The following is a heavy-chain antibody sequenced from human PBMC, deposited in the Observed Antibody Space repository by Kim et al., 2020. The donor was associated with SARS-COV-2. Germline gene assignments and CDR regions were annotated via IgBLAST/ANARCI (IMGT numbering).Heavy chain of an antibody. CDR1: GYTFTSYY. D-gene: IGHD2-15*01. CDR2: INPSGGST. Sequence: ASVKVSCKASGYTFTSYYMHWVRQAPGQGLEWMGIINPSGGSTSYAQKFQGRVTMTRDTSTSTVYMELSSLRSEDTAVYYCARDASLGGMVVNVPYYFDYWGQGTLVTVSS. J-gene: IGHJ4*02. CDR3: ARDASLGGMVVNVPYYFDY. V-gene: IGHV1-46*01.